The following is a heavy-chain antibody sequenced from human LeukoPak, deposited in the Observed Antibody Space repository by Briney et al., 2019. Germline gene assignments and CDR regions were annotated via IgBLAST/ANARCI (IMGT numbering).Heavy chain of an antibody. CDR3: ARDLTMVRGVINDVDY. CDR2: LKQDGSEK. J-gene: IGHJ4*02. V-gene: IGHV3-7*03. D-gene: IGHD3-10*01. CDR1: GFTFSSYW. Sequence: GGSLRLSCAASGFTFSSYWMSWVRQAPGEGLEWVANLKQDGSEKYYVDSVKGRFTISRDNAKNSLYLQMNSLRAEDTAVYYCARDLTMVRGVINDVDYWGQGTLVTVSS.